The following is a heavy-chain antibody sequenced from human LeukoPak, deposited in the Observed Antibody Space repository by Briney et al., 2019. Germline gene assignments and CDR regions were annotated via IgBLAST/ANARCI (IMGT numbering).Heavy chain of an antibody. V-gene: IGHV4-34*01. CDR1: GGSFSGYY. J-gene: IGHJ4*02. CDR3: ARGGYYFDY. CDR2: INHSGST. Sequence: SETLSLTCAVYGGSFSGYYWSWIRQPPGKGLEWIGEINHSGSTNYNPSLKSRVTISVDTSKNQFSLKLSYVTAADTAVYYCARGGYYFDYWGQGTLVTVSS.